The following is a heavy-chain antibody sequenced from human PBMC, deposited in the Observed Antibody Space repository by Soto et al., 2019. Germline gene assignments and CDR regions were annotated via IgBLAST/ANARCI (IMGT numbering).Heavy chain of an antibody. CDR2: IYPGNSDA. V-gene: IGHV5-51*01. D-gene: IGHD4-17*01. CDR3: ARHGFYGDYASNYFDP. Sequence: GESLKISCQASVYQFASYWIAWVRHMPGKGLEYMGIIYPGNSDARYSPSFQGQVTFSADKSISTAYLHWSSLKASDTAMYYCARHGFYGDYASNYFDPWGQGKLVTVSS. J-gene: IGHJ5*02. CDR1: VYQFASYW.